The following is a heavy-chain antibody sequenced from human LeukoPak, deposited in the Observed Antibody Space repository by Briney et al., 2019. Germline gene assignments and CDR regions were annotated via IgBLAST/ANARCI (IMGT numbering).Heavy chain of an antibody. CDR2: INHGGST. CDR3: ARSRVGYGSGSYGNWFDP. J-gene: IGHJ5*02. CDR1: GGSFSGYY. D-gene: IGHD3-10*01. Sequence: SETLSLTCAVYGGSFSGYYWSWIRQPPGKGLEWIGEINHGGSTNYNPSLKSRVTISADTSKNQFSLKLASVTAADTAVYYCARSRVGYGSGSYGNWFDPWGQGILVTVSS. V-gene: IGHV4-34*01.